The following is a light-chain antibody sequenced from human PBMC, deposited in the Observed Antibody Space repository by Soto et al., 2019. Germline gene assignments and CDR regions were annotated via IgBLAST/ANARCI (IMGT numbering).Light chain of an antibody. CDR3: SSYTSFSTLI. CDR2: EVT. J-gene: IGLJ2*01. V-gene: IGLV2-14*01. CDR1: TSDIGGYNY. Sequence: QSALTQPASVSGSPGQSITISCTGTTSDIGGYNYVSWYQQYPGKAPQLMIYEVTFRPSGVSSRFSGSKSGSTASLTISGLQADDEADYYCSSYTSFSTLIFGGGTQRTVL.